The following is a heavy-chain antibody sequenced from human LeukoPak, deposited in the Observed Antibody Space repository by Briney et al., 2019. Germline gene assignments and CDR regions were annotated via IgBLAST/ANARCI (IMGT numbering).Heavy chain of an antibody. CDR3: ARSVGSIWFGELFYFDY. Sequence: PGGSLGLSCAASGLIVSNNYMNWVRQAPGRGLEWVSSISSSSSYIYYADSVKGRFTTSRDNAKNSLYLQMNSLRAEDTAVYYCARSVGSIWFGELFYFDYWGQGTLVTVSS. D-gene: IGHD3-10*01. CDR1: GLIVSNNY. J-gene: IGHJ4*02. V-gene: IGHV3-21*01. CDR2: ISSSSSYI.